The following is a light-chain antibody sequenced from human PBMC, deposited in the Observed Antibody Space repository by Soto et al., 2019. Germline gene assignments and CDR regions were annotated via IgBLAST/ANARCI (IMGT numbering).Light chain of an antibody. CDR1: QSVGSS. V-gene: IGKV3-11*01. J-gene: IGKJ4*01. CDR3: QQRSNWPALT. CDR2: DAS. Sequence: EIVLTQSPATLSLSPGERATLSCRASQSVGSSLAWYQQKPGQAPRLLIYDASNRATGIPARFSGSGSGTDFTLTITSLEPEDCAVYYCQQRSNWPALTFGGGTKVEI.